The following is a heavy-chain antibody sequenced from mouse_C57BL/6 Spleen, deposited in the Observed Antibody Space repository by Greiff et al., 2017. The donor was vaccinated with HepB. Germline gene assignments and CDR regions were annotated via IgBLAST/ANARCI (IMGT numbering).Heavy chain of an antibody. Sequence: QVQLKQSGAELVKPGASVKISCKASGYAFSSYWMNWVKQRPGKGLEWIGQIYPGDGDTNYNGKFKGKATLTADKSSSTAYMQLSSLTAEDSAVYFCARGTTTVVGGYWGQGTTLTVSS. J-gene: IGHJ2*01. CDR2: IYPGDGDT. V-gene: IGHV1-80*01. CDR3: ARGTTTVVGGY. CDR1: GYAFSSYW. D-gene: IGHD1-1*01.